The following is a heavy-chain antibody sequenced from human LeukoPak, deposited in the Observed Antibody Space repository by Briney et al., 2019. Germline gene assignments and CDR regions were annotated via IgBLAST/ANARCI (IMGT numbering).Heavy chain of an antibody. CDR3: ARDGHYDILTGYLYYYYGMDV. V-gene: IGHV3-7*05. CDR1: GFTFSSYW. D-gene: IGHD3-9*01. CDR2: IKQDGSEK. J-gene: IGHJ6*02. Sequence: PGGSLRLSCAASGFTFSSYWMSWVRQAPGKGLEWVANIKQDGSEKYYVDSVKGRFTISRDNAKNSLYLQMNSLRAEDTAVYYCARDGHYDILTGYLYYYYGMDVWGQGTTVTVSS.